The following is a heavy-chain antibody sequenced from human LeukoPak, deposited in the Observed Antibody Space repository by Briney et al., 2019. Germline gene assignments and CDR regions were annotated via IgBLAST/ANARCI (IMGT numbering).Heavy chain of an antibody. J-gene: IGHJ1*01. CDR2: VYYTGST. V-gene: IGHV4-59*01. Sequence: SETLSLTCTVSGDSISSYYWSWIRQPPGKGLEWIGYVYYTGSTNHNPSLRSRVTISVDTSKNQFSLKLSSVTAADTAVYYCARGGSSGYFQHWGQGTLVTVSS. D-gene: IGHD6-6*01. CDR1: GDSISSYY. CDR3: ARGGSSGYFQH.